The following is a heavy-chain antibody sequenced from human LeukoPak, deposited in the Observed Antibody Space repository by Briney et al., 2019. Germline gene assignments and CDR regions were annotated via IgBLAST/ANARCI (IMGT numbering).Heavy chain of an antibody. J-gene: IGHJ6*02. CDR1: GFTFSPYW. Sequence: GGSLRLSCAASGFTFSPYWMHWVRQAPGKGLVWVSHIRSDATTTTYADSVKGRFTIARDSAKNTLYLQMNSLRAEDTAVYYCARDKSYGSDVWGQGTTVTVSS. V-gene: IGHV3-74*01. CDR2: IRSDATTT. CDR3: ARDKSYGSDV.